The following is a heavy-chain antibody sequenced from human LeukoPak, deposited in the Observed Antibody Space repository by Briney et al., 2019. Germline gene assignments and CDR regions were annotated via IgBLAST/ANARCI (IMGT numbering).Heavy chain of an antibody. D-gene: IGHD2-2*01. CDR3: ARGAYCSSTSCYDYFDY. CDR1: GGSFSGYY. CDR2: INHSGST. Sequence: SETLSLTCAVYGGSFSGYYWSWIRQPPGKGLEWIGEINHSGSTNHNPSLKSRVTISVDTSKNQFSLKLSSVTAADTAVYYCARGAYCSSTSCYDYFDYWGQGTLVTVSS. V-gene: IGHV4-34*01. J-gene: IGHJ4*02.